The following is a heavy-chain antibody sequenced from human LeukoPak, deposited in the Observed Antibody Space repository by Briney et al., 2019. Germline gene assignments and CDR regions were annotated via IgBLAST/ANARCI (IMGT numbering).Heavy chain of an antibody. CDR1: GFTFSLYS. CDR2: IRRSSDAI. CDR3: ARDDGQGEARNAFDV. Sequence: PGGSLRLSCAASGFTFSLYSMNWVRQAPGKGLEWLSYIRRSSDAINYADSVKGRFIVSRDNARGSLFLQMNSLRAEDTAAYYCARDDGQGEARNAFDVWGQGTMVTVSS. J-gene: IGHJ3*01. D-gene: IGHD3-16*01. V-gene: IGHV3-48*01.